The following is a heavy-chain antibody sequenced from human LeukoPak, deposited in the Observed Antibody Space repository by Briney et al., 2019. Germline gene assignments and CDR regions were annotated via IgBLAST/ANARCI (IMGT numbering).Heavy chain of an antibody. CDR2: INPNSGGT. J-gene: IGHJ5*02. Sequence: ASVKVSCKASGYTFTGYYMHWVRQAPGQGLEWMGWINPNSGGTNHAQKFQGRVTMTRDTSISTAYMELSRLRSDDTAVYYCAGLPNNYGGWFDPWGQGTLVTVSS. V-gene: IGHV1-2*02. CDR1: GYTFTGYY. D-gene: IGHD5-24*01. CDR3: AGLPNNYGGWFDP.